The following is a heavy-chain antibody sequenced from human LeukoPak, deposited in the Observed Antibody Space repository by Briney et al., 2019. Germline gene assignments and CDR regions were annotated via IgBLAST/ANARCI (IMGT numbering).Heavy chain of an antibody. CDR1: GYIFTSYG. D-gene: IGHD2-2*01. CDR3: ARDNCSSTSCYLGWFDP. CDR2: ISAYNGNT. J-gene: IGHJ5*02. V-gene: IGHV1-18*01. Sequence: ASVKVSCKASGYIFTSYGISWVRQAPGQGLEWMGWISAYNGNTNYAQKLQGRVTMTTDTSTSTAYMELRSLRSDDTAVCYCARDNCSSTSCYLGWFDPWGQGTLVTVSS.